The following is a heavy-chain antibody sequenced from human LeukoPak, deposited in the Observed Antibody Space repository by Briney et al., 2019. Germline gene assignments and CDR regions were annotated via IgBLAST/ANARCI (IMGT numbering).Heavy chain of an antibody. CDR1: GFTFNNYA. D-gene: IGHD6-13*01. J-gene: IGHJ4*02. CDR2: ISGSGGPT. V-gene: IGHV3-23*01. CDR3: AKDLEPCSSSWYYFEY. Sequence: GGSLRLSCAASGFTFNNYAMSWVRQAPGKGLEWVLAISGSGGPTYYADSVKGRFTISRDNTKNTLYLQMNSLRVEDTAVYYCAKDLEPCSSSWYYFEYWGQGTLVTVSP.